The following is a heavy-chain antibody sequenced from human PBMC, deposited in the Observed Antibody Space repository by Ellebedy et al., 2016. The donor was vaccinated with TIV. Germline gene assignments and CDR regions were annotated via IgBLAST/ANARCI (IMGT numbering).Heavy chain of an antibody. J-gene: IGHJ4*02. CDR3: ARTLAPADTSLGY. V-gene: IGHV1-2*02. CDR1: GYTFSGYH. D-gene: IGHD2-2*01. CDR2: INPDSGGT. Sequence: AASVKVSCKASGYTFSGYHIHWMRQAPGQGLEWMGWINPDSGGTNYAQRFQGRVTMTRDTSITTAFMQLSRLTSDDTAMYYCARTLAPADTSLGYWGQGTLVTVSS.